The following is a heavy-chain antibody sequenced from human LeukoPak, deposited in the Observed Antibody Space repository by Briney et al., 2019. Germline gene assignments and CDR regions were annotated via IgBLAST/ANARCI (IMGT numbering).Heavy chain of an antibody. D-gene: IGHD3-10*01. CDR3: ARAIASSGSRLFDY. V-gene: IGHV4-30-4*01. CDR1: GDSISSGGYY. Sequence: SQTLSLTCTVSGDSISSGGYYWSWIRQPPGKGLEWIGYIYYSGSTYYTPSLKSRVTISLDTSKNQFSLRLSSVTAADTAVYYCARAIASSGSRLFDYWGQGTLVTVSS. CDR2: IYYSGST. J-gene: IGHJ4*02.